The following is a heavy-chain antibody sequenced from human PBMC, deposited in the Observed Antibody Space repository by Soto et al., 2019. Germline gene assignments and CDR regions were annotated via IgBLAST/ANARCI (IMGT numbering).Heavy chain of an antibody. D-gene: IGHD2-8*01. CDR2: IYYSGST. V-gene: IGHV4-30-4*01. CDR1: GGSVSSGYYY. CDR3: ARGADAMLSPNFDY. Sequence: PSETLSLTCTVSGGSVSSGYYYWSWIRQPPGKGLEWIGYIYYSGSTYYNPSLKSRVTISVDTSKNQFSLKLSSVTAADTAMYYCARGADAMLSPNFDYWSQGSLVTVSS. J-gene: IGHJ4*02.